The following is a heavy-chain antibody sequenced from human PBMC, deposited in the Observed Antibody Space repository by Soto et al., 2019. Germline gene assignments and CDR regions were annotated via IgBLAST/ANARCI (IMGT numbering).Heavy chain of an antibody. V-gene: IGHV3-23*01. CDR2: ISGSGGIT. D-gene: IGHD2-15*01. Sequence: EVQLLESGGGLVQPGGSLRLSCAASGITFSSYAMNWVRQAPGKGLEWVSSISGSGGITHYADSVKGRFTISRDNSKTTLYLQMNTLRAEDTAIYYCAKAVATTFGWFDPWGQGTLVTVSS. J-gene: IGHJ5*02. CDR1: GITFSSYA. CDR3: AKAVATTFGWFDP.